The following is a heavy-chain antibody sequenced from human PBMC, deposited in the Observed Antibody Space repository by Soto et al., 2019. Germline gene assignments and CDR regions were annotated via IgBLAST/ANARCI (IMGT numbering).Heavy chain of an antibody. CDR3: ARAFFYGEAFDWFDP. J-gene: IGHJ5*02. CDR2: ISSSSSYI. D-gene: IGHD4-17*01. CDR1: GFTFSSYS. Sequence: GGSLRLSCAASGFTFSSYSMNWVRQAPGKGLEWVSSISSSSSYIYYADSVKGRFTISRDNAKNSLYLQMNSLRAEDTAVYYCARAFFYGEAFDWFDPWGQGTLVTVSS. V-gene: IGHV3-21*01.